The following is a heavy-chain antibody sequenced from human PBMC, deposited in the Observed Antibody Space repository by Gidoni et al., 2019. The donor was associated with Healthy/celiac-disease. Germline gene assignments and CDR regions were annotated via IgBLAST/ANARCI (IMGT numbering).Heavy chain of an antibody. CDR1: GFTFSSYA. CDR3: ARGDGDSDY. Sequence: EVQLVESGGGLVQPGGSLRLSCAASGFTFSSYAMHWVRQAPGKGLEYVSGISSNGGSTYYANSVKGRFTISRDNSKNTLYLQMGSLRAEDMAVYYCARGDGDSDYWGQGTLVTVSS. V-gene: IGHV3-64*01. D-gene: IGHD4-17*01. CDR2: ISSNGGST. J-gene: IGHJ4*02.